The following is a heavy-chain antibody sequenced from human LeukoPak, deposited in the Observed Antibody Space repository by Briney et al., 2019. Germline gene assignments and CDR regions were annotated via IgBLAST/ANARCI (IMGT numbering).Heavy chain of an antibody. D-gene: IGHD3-3*01. V-gene: IGHV3-30*18. CDR3: AKGPDHRCYDFWSGYCYGMDV. Sequence: GGSLRLSCAASGFTFSSYGMHWVRQAPGKGLEWVAVISYDGSNKYYADSVKGRFTISRDNSKNTLYLQMNSLRAEDTAVYYCAKGPDHRCYDFWSGYCYGMDVWGQGTTVTVSS. J-gene: IGHJ6*02. CDR2: ISYDGSNK. CDR1: GFTFSSYG.